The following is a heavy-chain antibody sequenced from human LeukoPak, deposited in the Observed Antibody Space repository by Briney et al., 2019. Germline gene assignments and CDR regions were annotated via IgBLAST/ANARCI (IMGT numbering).Heavy chain of an antibody. CDR3: ARDEGEYSSSSYFDY. CDR2: INWNGGST. J-gene: IGHJ4*02. V-gene: IGHV3-20*04. CDR1: GFIFSDYY. Sequence: GGSLRLSCAASGFIFSDYYIDWVRQAPGKGLEWVSGINWNGGSTGYADSVKGRFTISRDNAKNSLYLQMNSLRAEDTALYYCARDEGEYSSSSYFDYWGQGTLVTVSS. D-gene: IGHD6-6*01.